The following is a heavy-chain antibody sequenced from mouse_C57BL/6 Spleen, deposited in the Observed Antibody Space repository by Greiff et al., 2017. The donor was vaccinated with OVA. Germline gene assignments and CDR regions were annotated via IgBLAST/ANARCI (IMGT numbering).Heavy chain of an antibody. CDR1: GYTFTSYW. D-gene: IGHD1-1*01. V-gene: IGHV1-72*01. J-gene: IGHJ1*03. Sequence: VQLQQPGAELVKPGASVKLSCKASGYTFTSYWMHWVKQRPGRGLEWIGRIDPNGGGTKYNEKFQGKATLTVDKPSSTAYMQLSSLTSEDSADYYCAREITTVRYFDGWGKGTTVTVSS. CDR2: IDPNGGGT. CDR3: AREITTVRYFDG.